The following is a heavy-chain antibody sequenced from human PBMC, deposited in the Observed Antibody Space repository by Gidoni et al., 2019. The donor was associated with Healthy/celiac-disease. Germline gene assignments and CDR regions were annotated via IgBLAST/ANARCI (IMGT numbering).Heavy chain of an antibody. CDR1: GGTFSSYA. CDR3: ASGTWYYYDSSGYPHYRHFDL. J-gene: IGHJ2*01. CDR2: IIPIFGTA. D-gene: IGHD3-22*01. Sequence: QVQLVQSGAEVKKPGSSVKVSCKASGGTFSSYAISWVRQAPGQGLEWMGGIIPIFGTANDAQKFQGRVTITADESTSTAYMELSSLRSEDTAVYYCASGTWYYYDSSGYPHYRHFDLWGRGTLVTVSS. V-gene: IGHV1-69*01.